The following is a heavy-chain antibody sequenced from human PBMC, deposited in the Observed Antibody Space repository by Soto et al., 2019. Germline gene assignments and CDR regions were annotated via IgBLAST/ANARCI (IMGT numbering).Heavy chain of an antibody. V-gene: IGHV3-30*18. Sequence: GGSLRLSCAVSGFPFSSYGMHWVRQAPGKGLEWVAVISYDGSNKYYADSVKGRFTISRDNSKNTLYLQMNSLRAEDTAVYYCAKDLASRPFIVGATLDYWGQGTLVTVSS. CDR3: AKDLASRPFIVGATLDY. D-gene: IGHD1-26*01. CDR1: GFPFSSYG. CDR2: ISYDGSNK. J-gene: IGHJ4*02.